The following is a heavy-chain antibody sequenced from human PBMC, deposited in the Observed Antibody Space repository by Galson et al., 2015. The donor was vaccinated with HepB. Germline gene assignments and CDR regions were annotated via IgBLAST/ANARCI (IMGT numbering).Heavy chain of an antibody. D-gene: IGHD4-17*01. CDR3: ARAALRSGRGGFDP. CDR2: INHSGST. J-gene: IGHJ5*02. Sequence: ETLSLTCAVYGGSFSGYYWSWIRQPPGKGLEWIGEINHSGSTNYNPSLKSRVTISVDTSKNQFSLKLSSVTAADTAVYYCARAALRSGRGGFDPWGQGTLVTVSS. CDR1: GGSFSGYY. V-gene: IGHV4-34*01.